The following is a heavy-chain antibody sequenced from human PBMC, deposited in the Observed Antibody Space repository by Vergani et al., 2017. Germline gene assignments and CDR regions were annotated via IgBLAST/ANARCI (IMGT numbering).Heavy chain of an antibody. CDR3: ARIYDFWSGYSHLDY. J-gene: IGHJ4*02. CDR2: ISGSGGST. D-gene: IGHD3-3*01. Sequence: EVQLLESGGGLVQPGGSLRLSCAASGFTFSSYAMSWVRQAPGKGLEWVSAISGSGGSTYYTDSVKGRFTISRDNAKNSLYLQMNSLRAEDTAVYYCARIYDFWSGYSHLDYWGQGTLVTVSS. V-gene: IGHV3-23*01. CDR1: GFTFSSYA.